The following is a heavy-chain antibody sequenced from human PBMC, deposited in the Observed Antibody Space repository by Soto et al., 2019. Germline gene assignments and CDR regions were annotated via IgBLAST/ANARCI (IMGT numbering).Heavy chain of an antibody. CDR3: ARDNSAADTGWWFEP. J-gene: IGHJ5*02. CDR1: GYTFTSYY. V-gene: IGHV1-46*01. D-gene: IGHD6-13*01. CDR2: INPSGTRT. Sequence: ASVKVSCKASGYTFTSYYMHWVRQAPGQGLEWMGMINPSGTRTAYAQKFQGRVTLTRDTSTSTDYMELSSLRSDDTAVYYCARDNSAADTGWWFEPWGQGTLVTVSS.